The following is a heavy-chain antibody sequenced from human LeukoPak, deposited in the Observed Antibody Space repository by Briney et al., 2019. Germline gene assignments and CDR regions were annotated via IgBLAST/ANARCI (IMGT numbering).Heavy chain of an antibody. D-gene: IGHD3-10*01. Sequence: SVKVSCKASGGTFSSYAISWVRQAPGQGLEWMGRIIPILGIANYAQKFQGRVTITADKSTSTAYMELSSLRSEDTAVYCCARGYGSGSYPLDYWGQGTLVTVSS. CDR3: ARGYGSGSYPLDY. CDR1: GGTFSSYA. CDR2: IIPILGIA. V-gene: IGHV1-69*04. J-gene: IGHJ4*02.